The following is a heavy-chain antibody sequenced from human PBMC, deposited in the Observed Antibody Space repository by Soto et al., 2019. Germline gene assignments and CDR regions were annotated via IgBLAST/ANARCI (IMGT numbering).Heavy chain of an antibody. CDR3: ARYDFGTFDY. Sequence: SETLSLTCAVSGDSISSSFWWSWVRQPTGKGLEWIGEIYHTESTVYNPSLKSRVTISVDKSKNQFSLNLDSVTAADTAVYYCARYDFGTFDYWGRGILVTVSS. CDR1: GDSISSSFW. CDR2: IYHTEST. V-gene: IGHV4-4*02. D-gene: IGHD4-17*01. J-gene: IGHJ4*02.